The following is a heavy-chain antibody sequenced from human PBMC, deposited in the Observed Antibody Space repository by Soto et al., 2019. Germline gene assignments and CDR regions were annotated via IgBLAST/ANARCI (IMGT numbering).Heavy chain of an antibody. D-gene: IGHD6-19*01. V-gene: IGHV1-69*06. CDR1: GGTFSSYA. CDR2: IIPIFGTA. CDR3: ARVRIAVAGTWDAFDS. J-gene: IGHJ3*02. Sequence: SVQVSCKASGGTFSSYAISWVRQAPGQGLEWMGGIIPIFGTANYAQKFQGRVTITADKSTSTAYMELSSLRSEDTAVYYCARVRIAVAGTWDAFDSWGQGTMVTVSS.